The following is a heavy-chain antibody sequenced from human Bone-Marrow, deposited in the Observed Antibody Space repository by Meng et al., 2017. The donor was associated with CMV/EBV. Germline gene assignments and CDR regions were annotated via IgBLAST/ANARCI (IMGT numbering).Heavy chain of an antibody. J-gene: IGHJ6*02. D-gene: IGHD1-26*01. V-gene: IGHV3-21*01. CDR1: GFTFSTYW. CDR2: ISSSSSYI. CDR3: ARDRARVVGAFYYYYGMDV. Sequence: GESLKISCAASGFTFSTYWMTWVRQAPQKGLEWVSSISSSSSYIYYADSVKGRFTISRDNAKNSLYLQMNSLRAEDTAVYYCARDRARVVGAFYYYYGMDVWGQGTTVTVSS.